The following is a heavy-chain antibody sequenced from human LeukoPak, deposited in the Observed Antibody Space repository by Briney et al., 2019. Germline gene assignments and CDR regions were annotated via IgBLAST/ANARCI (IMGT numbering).Heavy chain of an antibody. CDR1: GFTFDDYG. Sequence: GGSLRLSCAASGFTFDDYGMSWVRQAPGKGLEWVSGINWNGGSTGYADSVKGRFTISRDNAKNSLYLQMNSLRADDTAVYYCARVGYSSGWRAPDFDYWGQGTLVTVSS. V-gene: IGHV3-20*04. CDR3: ARVGYSSGWRAPDFDY. CDR2: INWNGGST. D-gene: IGHD6-19*01. J-gene: IGHJ4*02.